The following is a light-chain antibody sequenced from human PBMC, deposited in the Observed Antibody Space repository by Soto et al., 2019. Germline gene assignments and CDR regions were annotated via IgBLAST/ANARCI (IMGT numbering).Light chain of an antibody. Sequence: QSVLTQPPSASGTPGQRVTISCSGSSSNIETNLVHWYQHLPGASPRLLIFNNDQRPSGVPDGFSASKSCTLASLGISRLRSEEEADYSGTATADRLTGPVFGGGTKVPVL. CDR3: TATADRLTGPV. J-gene: IGLJ2*01. CDR2: NND. V-gene: IGLV1-47*02. CDR1: SSNIETNL.